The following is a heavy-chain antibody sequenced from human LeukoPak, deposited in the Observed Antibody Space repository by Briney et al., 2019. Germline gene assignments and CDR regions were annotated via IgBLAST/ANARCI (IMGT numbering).Heavy chain of an antibody. CDR3: ARGYLSIAAAGTFNYFDY. V-gene: IGHV4-59*01. CDR2: IYYSGST. Sequence: SETLSLTCTVSGGSISSYYWSWIRQPPGKGLEWIGYIYYSGSTNYNPSLKSRVTISVDTSKNQFSLKLSSVTAADTAVYYCARGYLSIAAAGTFNYFDYWGQGTLVTVSS. D-gene: IGHD6-13*01. CDR1: GGSISSYY. J-gene: IGHJ4*02.